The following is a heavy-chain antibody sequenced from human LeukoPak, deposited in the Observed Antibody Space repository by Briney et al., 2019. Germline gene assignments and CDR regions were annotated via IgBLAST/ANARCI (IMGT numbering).Heavy chain of an antibody. CDR3: ATLIRGF. CDR1: GFSFSSYY. Sequence: GGSLRLSCAASGFSFSSYYMNWVRQAPGKGQEWVANIKQDGSEKYYVDSVKGRFTISRDNAKNSLYLQMNSLRAEDTAVYYCATLIRGFWGQGTLVTVSS. D-gene: IGHD3-10*01. J-gene: IGHJ4*02. CDR2: IKQDGSEK. V-gene: IGHV3-7*05.